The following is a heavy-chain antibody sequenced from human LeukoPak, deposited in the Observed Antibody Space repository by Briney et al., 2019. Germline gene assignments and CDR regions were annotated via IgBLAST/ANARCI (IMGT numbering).Heavy chain of an antibody. CDR1: GGSISSSY. D-gene: IGHD6-19*01. CDR3: ARHYSGGPQYFDY. Sequence: SETLSLTCSVSGGSISSSYWTWIRQPPAKGLEWIGCIYYSGSTNYNPSLKSRVTISVDTSKNQFSLHLSSVTAADTAVYYCARHYSGGPQYFDYWGQGTLVTVSS. V-gene: IGHV4-59*08. CDR2: IYYSGST. J-gene: IGHJ4*02.